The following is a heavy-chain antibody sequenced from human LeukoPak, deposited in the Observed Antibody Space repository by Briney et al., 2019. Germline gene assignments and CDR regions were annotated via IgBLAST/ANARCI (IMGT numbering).Heavy chain of an antibody. V-gene: IGHV3-33*01. CDR2: IWYDGSNK. CDR1: GFTFSSCG. CDR3: ARQQLGNYYYYGMDV. Sequence: PGGSLRLSCAASGFTFSSCGMHWVRQAPGRGLEWVAVIWYDGSNKYYADSVKGRFTISRDNSKNTLYLQMNSLRAEDTAVYYCARQQLGNYYYYGMDVWGQGTTVTVSS. J-gene: IGHJ6*02. D-gene: IGHD6-13*01.